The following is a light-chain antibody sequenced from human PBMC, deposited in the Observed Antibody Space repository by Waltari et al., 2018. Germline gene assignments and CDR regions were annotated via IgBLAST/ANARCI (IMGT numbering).Light chain of an antibody. Sequence: YVLTQPPSVSVAPGKTATLTCGGENIETKSVNWYQQKPGQAPVLVLFYDTGRPSGVPDRFSGSNSGNTATLTISWVEAGDEADYHCQVWDDTTNSGVFGGGTRLTVL. CDR2: YDT. V-gene: IGLV3-21*04. CDR1: NIETKS. J-gene: IGLJ3*02. CDR3: QVWDDTTNSGV.